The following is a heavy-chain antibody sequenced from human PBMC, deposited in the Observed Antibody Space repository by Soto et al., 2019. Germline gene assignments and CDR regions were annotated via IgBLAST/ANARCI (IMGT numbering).Heavy chain of an antibody. CDR1: GFTFSSYG. Sequence: GGSLRLSCAASGFTFSSYGMHWVRQAPGKGLEWVAVIWYDGSNKYYADSVKGRFTISRDNSKNTLYLQMNSLRAEDTAVYYCANPSLWRILIAAAGSAGGRMDVWGQGTTVTVSS. J-gene: IGHJ6*02. CDR3: ANPSLWRILIAAAGSAGGRMDV. D-gene: IGHD6-13*01. V-gene: IGHV3-33*06. CDR2: IWYDGSNK.